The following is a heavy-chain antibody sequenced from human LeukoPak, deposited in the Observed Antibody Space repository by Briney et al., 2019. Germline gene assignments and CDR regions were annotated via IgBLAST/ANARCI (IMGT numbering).Heavy chain of an antibody. Sequence: PSETLSLTCAVYGGSFSGYYWSWIRQPPGKGLEWIGEINHSGSTNYNPSLKSRVTISVDTSKNQFSLKLSSVTAADTAVYYCARNRLAAAGTYFDYWGQGTLVTVSS. D-gene: IGHD6-13*01. CDR2: INHSGST. CDR3: ARNRLAAAGTYFDY. CDR1: GGSFSGYY. V-gene: IGHV4-34*01. J-gene: IGHJ4*02.